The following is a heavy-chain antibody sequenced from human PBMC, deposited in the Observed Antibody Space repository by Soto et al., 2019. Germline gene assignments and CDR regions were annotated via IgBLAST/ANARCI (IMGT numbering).Heavy chain of an antibody. D-gene: IGHD2-2*01. CDR3: ARHRLRSPFCSSTSCQGTDI. J-gene: IGHJ3*02. V-gene: IGHV4-39*01. CDR2: IYYSGST. CDR1: GGSISSSSYY. Sequence: SETLSLTCTVSGGSISSSSYYWGWIRQPPGKGLEWIGSIYYSGSTYYNPSLKSRVTISVDTSKNQFSLKLSSVTAADTAVYYCARHRLRSPFCSSTSCQGTDIWGQGTMVTVSS.